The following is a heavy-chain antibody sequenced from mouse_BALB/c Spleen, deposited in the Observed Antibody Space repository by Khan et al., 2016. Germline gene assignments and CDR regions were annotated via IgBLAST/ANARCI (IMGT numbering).Heavy chain of an antibody. CDR3: ARYDGSSYWYFDG. Sequence: EVELVESGGGLVQPGGSRKLSCAASGFTFSSFGMHWVRQAPEKGLEWVAYISSGSSTIYYADTVKGRSTISRDNPKNTLFLQMTSLRSEDTAMYYCARYDGSSYWYFDGWGAGTTVTVSS. CDR2: ISSGSSTI. CDR1: GFTFSSFG. D-gene: IGHD1-1*01. V-gene: IGHV5-17*02. J-gene: IGHJ1*01.